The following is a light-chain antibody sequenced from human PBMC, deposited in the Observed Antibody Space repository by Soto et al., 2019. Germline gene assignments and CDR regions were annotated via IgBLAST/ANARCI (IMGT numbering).Light chain of an antibody. CDR3: QQYDTYWT. Sequence: IQMTHSPSTLSASVGDRVIITCLASQGIGSWLAWYQQKPGKAPKLLIYKASTLESGVPSRFSGSGSGTDFTLTISSLQPDDFATYYCQQYDTYWTFGQGTKVEIK. CDR2: KAS. V-gene: IGKV1-5*03. CDR1: QGIGSW. J-gene: IGKJ1*01.